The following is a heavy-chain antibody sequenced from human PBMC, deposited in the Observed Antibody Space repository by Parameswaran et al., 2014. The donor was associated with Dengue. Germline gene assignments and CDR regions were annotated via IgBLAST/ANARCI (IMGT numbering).Heavy chain of an antibody. J-gene: IGHJ4*02. CDR3: AREDYYDTTAYPGFEY. D-gene: IGHD3-22*01. CDR2: IRQDGNEK. Sequence: VRQAPGKGLEWVANIRQDGNEKYYVDSVKGRFTISRDNAKNSLYLQMSSLRAEDTAVYYCAREDYYDTTAYPGFEYWGQGILVTGLL. V-gene: IGHV3-7*01.